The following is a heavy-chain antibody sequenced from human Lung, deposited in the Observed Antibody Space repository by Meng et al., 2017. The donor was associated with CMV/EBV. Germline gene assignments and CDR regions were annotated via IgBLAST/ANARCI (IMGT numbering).Heavy chain of an antibody. Sequence: SCAVYGGSFSGYYWSWIRQPPGKGLEWIGEINHSGSTNYNPSLKSRVTISVDTSKNQFSLKLSSVTAADTAVYYCARGRRGGFLEWLLSGNWFDPWXQGTLVTVSS. V-gene: IGHV4-34*01. CDR3: ARGRRGGFLEWLLSGNWFDP. D-gene: IGHD3-3*01. CDR1: GGSFSGYY. J-gene: IGHJ5*02. CDR2: INHSGST.